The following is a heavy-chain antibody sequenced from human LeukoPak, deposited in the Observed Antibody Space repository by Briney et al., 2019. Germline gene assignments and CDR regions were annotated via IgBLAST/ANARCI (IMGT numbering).Heavy chain of an antibody. CDR2: AGNDGRIK. CDR3: ATTEGVPDKWLDP. J-gene: IGHJ5*02. CDR1: GFTFTTRG. Sequence: PGGSLRLSCAASGFTFTTRGMHWVRQAPGKGPQWVSFAGNDGRIKYNENSVEGRFTISRDNAKNTLYLQMNSLRPEDTAVYYCATTEGVPDKWLDPWGQGTQVTVSS. V-gene: IGHV3-30*02. D-gene: IGHD1-1*01.